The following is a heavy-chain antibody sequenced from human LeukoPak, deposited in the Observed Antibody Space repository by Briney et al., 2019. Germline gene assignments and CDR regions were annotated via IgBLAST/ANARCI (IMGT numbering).Heavy chain of an antibody. J-gene: IGHJ4*02. V-gene: IGHV4-4*07. CDR1: GGSISSYY. Sequence: PSETLSLTCTVSGGSISSYYWSWIRQPAGKGLEWIGRIYTSGSTNYSPSLKSRVTMSVDTSKNQFSLKLSSVTAADTAVYYCARQRTFIVGPTEFDYWGQGTLVTVSS. CDR3: ARQRTFIVGPTEFDY. D-gene: IGHD1-26*01. CDR2: IYTSGST.